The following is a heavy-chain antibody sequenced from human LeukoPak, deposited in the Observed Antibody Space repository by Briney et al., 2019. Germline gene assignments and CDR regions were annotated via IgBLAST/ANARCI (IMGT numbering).Heavy chain of an antibody. CDR3: ARHSSGYYHYDY. Sequence: GGSLRLSCAASGFTFSSYSMNWVRQAPGKGLGWVSSISSSSSYIYYADSVKGRFTISRDNSKNTLHLQMNSLRAEDTAVYYCARHSSGYYHYDYWGPGTPVTVSS. J-gene: IGHJ4*02. D-gene: IGHD3-22*01. CDR1: GFTFSSYS. CDR2: ISSSSSYI. V-gene: IGHV3-21*01.